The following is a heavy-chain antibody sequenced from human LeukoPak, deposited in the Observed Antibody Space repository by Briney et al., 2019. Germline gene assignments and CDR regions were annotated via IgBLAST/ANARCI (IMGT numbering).Heavy chain of an antibody. V-gene: IGHV3-48*03. CDR3: ARDSYFDWFDP. CDR1: GFTFSSYE. CDR2: ISSSGSTI. D-gene: IGHD3-9*01. Sequence: GGSLRLSCAASGFTFSSYEMNWVRQAPGKGLEWVSYISSSGSTIYYADSVKGRFTISRDNSKNTLYLQMNSLRAEDTAVYYCARDSYFDWFDPWGQGTLVTVSS. J-gene: IGHJ5*02.